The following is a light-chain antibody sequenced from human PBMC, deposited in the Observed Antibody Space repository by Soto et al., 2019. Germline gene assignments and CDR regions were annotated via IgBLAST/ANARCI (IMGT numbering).Light chain of an antibody. CDR1: QSISSW. Sequence: DIQMTQSPSILSASVGDRVTITCRASQSISSWLAWYQQKPGKAPKLLIYDASSLESGVPSRFSGIGSGTEFTLTITSLQPDDFATYHCQQYDSYAWTFGQGTKVDIK. J-gene: IGKJ1*01. CDR3: QQYDSYAWT. V-gene: IGKV1-5*01. CDR2: DAS.